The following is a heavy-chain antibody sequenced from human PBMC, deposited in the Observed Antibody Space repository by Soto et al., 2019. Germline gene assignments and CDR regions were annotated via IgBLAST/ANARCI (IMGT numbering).Heavy chain of an antibody. CDR3: ARDPTYYYDSSGPLDW. CDR1: GYTFISYA. Sequence: GASVKVSCKASGYTFISYAMHWVRQAPGQRLEWMGWINAGNGNTKYSQKFQGRVTITRDTSASTAYMELSSLRSEDTAVYYCARDPTYYYDSSGPLDWWGQGTLVTVS. V-gene: IGHV1-3*01. CDR2: INAGNGNT. D-gene: IGHD3-22*01. J-gene: IGHJ4*02.